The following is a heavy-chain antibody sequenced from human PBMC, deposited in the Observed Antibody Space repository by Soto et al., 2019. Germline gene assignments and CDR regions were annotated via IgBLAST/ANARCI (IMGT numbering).Heavy chain of an antibody. V-gene: IGHV1-2*04. CDR3: ARSIVVVPAANGWYGVSDAFDI. CDR2: INPNSGGT. Sequence: ASVKVSCKASGYTFTGYYMHWVRQAPGQGLEWMGWINPNSGGTNYAQKFQGWVTMTRDTSISTAYMELSRLRSDDTAVYYCARSIVVVPAANGWYGVSDAFDIWGQGTMVTVSS. CDR1: GYTFTGYY. D-gene: IGHD2-2*01. J-gene: IGHJ3*02.